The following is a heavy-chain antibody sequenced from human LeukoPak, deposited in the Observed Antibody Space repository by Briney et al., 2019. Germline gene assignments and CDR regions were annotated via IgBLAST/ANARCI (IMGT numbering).Heavy chain of an antibody. CDR2: INPNNGGT. CDR3: ASSGRSGIYSWFDP. Sequence: ASVKVSCKASGYTFTGYYMHWVRQAPGQGLEWMGWINPNNGGTNYAQEFQGRVTMTRDTSINTAYMELTRLRSDDTAMYYCASSGRSGIYSWFDPWGQGTLVTVSS. J-gene: IGHJ5*02. CDR1: GYTFTGYY. D-gene: IGHD3-10*01. V-gene: IGHV1-2*02.